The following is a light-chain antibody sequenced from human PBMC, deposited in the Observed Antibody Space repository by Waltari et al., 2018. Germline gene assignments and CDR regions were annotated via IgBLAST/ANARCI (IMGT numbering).Light chain of an antibody. CDR2: DAS. V-gene: IGKV3-20*01. Sequence: EIVLTQSPGTLSLSPGERATLSCRASESVSSSYLAWYQQKPGPAPRLLIYDASSRATGFPDRFSGSGSATDFTLTISRLEPEDFAVYYCQQYGSSPFTFGGGTKVEIK. CDR3: QQYGSSPFT. CDR1: ESVSSSY. J-gene: IGKJ4*01.